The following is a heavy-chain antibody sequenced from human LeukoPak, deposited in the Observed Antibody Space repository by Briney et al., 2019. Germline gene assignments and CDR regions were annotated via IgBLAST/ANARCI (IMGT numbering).Heavy chain of an antibody. CDR3: AREAITNRTVV. CDR1: GGSISIYY. J-gene: IGHJ4*02. CDR2: IYYSGST. D-gene: IGHD4-23*01. Sequence: SETLSLTCTVSGGSISIYYWSWIRQPPGKGLEWIGYIYYSGSTNYNPSLKSRVTISVDTSKNQFSLKLSSVTAADTAVYYCAREAITNRTVVWGQGTLVTVSS. V-gene: IGHV4-59*01.